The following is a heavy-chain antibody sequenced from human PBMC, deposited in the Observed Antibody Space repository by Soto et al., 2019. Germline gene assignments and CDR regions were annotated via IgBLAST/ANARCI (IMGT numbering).Heavy chain of an antibody. CDR1: GYTFSSSA. CDR3: AKVTNGDYGYYYYGMDV. D-gene: IGHD4-17*01. CDR2: ISGSGGST. J-gene: IGHJ6*02. V-gene: IGHV3-23*01. Sequence: GGSLRLSWAASGYTFSSSAFGWFRQAQGKGLEWVSAISGSGGSTYYADSVKGRFTISRDNSKNTLYLQMNSLRAEDTAVYYCAKVTNGDYGYYYYGMDVWGQGTTVTVSS.